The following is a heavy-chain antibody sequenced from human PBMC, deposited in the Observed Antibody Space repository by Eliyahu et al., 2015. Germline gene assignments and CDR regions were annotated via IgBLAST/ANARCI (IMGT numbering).Heavy chain of an antibody. CDR1: GFTFTNAW. CDR3: TTGLGPQPGFDY. CDR2: IKSKTDGEXR. D-gene: IGHD2-2*01. J-gene: IGHJ4*02. Sequence: EVQLVESGGGLVKPGGSLXLSCXXSGFTFTNAWMXWVXQXPGKGLEWVGHIKSKTDGEXRDYAAPVKGRFSISRDDSENTLYLQMASLKTEDTAVYYCTTGLGPQPGFDYWGQGTLVTVSS. V-gene: IGHV3-15*01.